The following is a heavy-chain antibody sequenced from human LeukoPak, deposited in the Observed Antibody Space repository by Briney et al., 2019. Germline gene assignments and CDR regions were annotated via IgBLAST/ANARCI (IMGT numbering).Heavy chain of an antibody. CDR2: IDPSDSYT. CDR3: ARDRRLPPDC. CDR1: GYSFTTYW. Sequence: GESLKISCKGSGYSFTTYWISWVRQMPGKGLEWMGRIDPSDSYTNYSPSFQGHVTISVDKSISTAYLQWGSLKASDTAIYYCARDRRLPPDCWGQGTLVTVSS. V-gene: IGHV5-10-1*01. J-gene: IGHJ4*02.